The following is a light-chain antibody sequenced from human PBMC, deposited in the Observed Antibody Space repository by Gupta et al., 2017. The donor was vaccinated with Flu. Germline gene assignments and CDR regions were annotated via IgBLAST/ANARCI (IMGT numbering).Light chain of an antibody. CDR3: CSYAGSSTVV. V-gene: IGLV2-23*01. CDR2: EGS. CDR1: SSDVGSYNL. J-gene: IGLJ2*01. Sequence: QPALTQPASVSGSPGQSITISCPGPSSDVGSYNLVSWYQQHPGKAPKLMIYEGSKRPSGVSNRFSGSKSGNTASLTISGRQAEDEADYYCCSYAGSSTVVFGGGTKLTVL.